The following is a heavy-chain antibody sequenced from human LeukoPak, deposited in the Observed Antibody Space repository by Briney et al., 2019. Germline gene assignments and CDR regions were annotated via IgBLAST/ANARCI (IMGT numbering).Heavy chain of an antibody. V-gene: IGHV3-9*01. CDR1: GFTLDDYA. CDR2: ISWNSGSI. D-gene: IGHD5-18*01. Sequence: GRSLRLSCAASGFTLDDYAMHSVRQPPGKGLEWVSGISWNSGSIGYADSVKGRFTISRDNAKNSLYLQMNSLRAEDTALYYCAKGGYSYGDPFDYWGQGTLVTVSS. J-gene: IGHJ4*02. CDR3: AKGGYSYGDPFDY.